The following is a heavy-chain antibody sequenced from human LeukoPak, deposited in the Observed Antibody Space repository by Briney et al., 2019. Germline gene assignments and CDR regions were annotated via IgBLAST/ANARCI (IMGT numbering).Heavy chain of an antibody. D-gene: IGHD3-3*01. Sequence: GGSLRLSCAASGFTFSSYSMNWVRQAPGKGLEWLSSISSSSSYIYYADSVKGPFTISRDNAKNSLYPQMNSLRAEDTAVYYCARDGRITIHTSVYYGMDVWAKGPRSPSP. CDR1: GFTFSSYS. CDR2: ISSSSSYI. V-gene: IGHV3-21*01. CDR3: ARDGRITIHTSVYYGMDV. J-gene: IGHJ6*02.